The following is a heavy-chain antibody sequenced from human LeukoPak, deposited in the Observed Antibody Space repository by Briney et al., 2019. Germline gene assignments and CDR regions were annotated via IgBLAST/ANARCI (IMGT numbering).Heavy chain of an antibody. D-gene: IGHD3-10*01. Sequence: SETLSLTCTVSGGSIINSGYYWAWIRQPPGKGLEWIGIIYYSGSTYYSPPLRSRVTISVDTSKNQFSLKLNSVTAADTAVYYCATYYAPGSSRFDYWGQGTLVTVSS. V-gene: IGHV4-39*01. CDR1: GGSIINSGYY. CDR2: IYYSGST. J-gene: IGHJ4*02. CDR3: ATYYAPGSSRFDY.